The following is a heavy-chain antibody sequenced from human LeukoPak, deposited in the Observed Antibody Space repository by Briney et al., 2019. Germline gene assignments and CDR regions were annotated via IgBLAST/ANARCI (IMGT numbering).Heavy chain of an antibody. CDR3: ATRPEQQLVLDY. J-gene: IGHJ4*02. D-gene: IGHD6-13*01. CDR1: GYSISSGYY. CDR2: IYRGGNT. V-gene: IGHV4-38-2*02. Sequence: SETLSLTCTVSGYSISSGYYWGWIRQPPGRGLEWIGTIYRGGNTYYNPSLKSRVTISVDTSKNQFSLKLSSVTAADTAVYFCATRPEQQLVLDYWGQGTLVTVSS.